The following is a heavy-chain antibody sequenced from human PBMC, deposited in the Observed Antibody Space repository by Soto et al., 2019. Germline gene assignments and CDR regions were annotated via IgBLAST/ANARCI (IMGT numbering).Heavy chain of an antibody. CDR3: AKDGKGSGYFHTMYYFDS. V-gene: IGHV3-23*01. CDR2: ISGGGGST. J-gene: IGHJ4*02. D-gene: IGHD3-22*01. CDR1: GFTFSTYA. Sequence: EVQLLESGGGLVQPGGSLRLSCAASGFTFSTYAMSWVRQAPGKGLEWVSVISGGGGSTYYADSVKGRFTISRDNSKNTLYLQMNSLRAEDTAIYYCAKDGKGSGYFHTMYYFDSWGQGTLVTVSS.